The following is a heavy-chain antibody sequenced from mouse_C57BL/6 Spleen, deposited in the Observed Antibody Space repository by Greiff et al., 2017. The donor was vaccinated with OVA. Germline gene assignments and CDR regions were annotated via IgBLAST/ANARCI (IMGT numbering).Heavy chain of an antibody. CDR2: INPNNGGT. Sequence: EVQLQQSGPELVKPGASVKMSCKASGYTFTDYNMHWVKQSHGKSLEWIGYINPNNGGTSYNQKFKGKATLTVNKSSSTAYMELRSLTSEDSAVYYCARGIYCSNPMDYWGQGTSVTVSS. CDR3: ARGIYCSNPMDY. V-gene: IGHV1-22*01. CDR1: GYTFTDYN. J-gene: IGHJ4*01. D-gene: IGHD2-5*01.